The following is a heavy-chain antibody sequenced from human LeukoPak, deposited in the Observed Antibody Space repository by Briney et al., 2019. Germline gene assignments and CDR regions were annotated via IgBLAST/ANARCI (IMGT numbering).Heavy chain of an antibody. CDR1: GFTFDDYA. V-gene: IGHV3-9*01. D-gene: IGHD6-6*01. CDR3: AKALDEYSSSYYFDY. CDR2: ISWNSGSI. Sequence: GGSLRLSCAASGFTFDDYAMHWVRQAPGKGLEWVSGISWNSGSIGYADSVKGRFTISRDNAKNSLYLQMNSLRAEDTALYYCAKALDEYSSSYYFDYWGQGTLVTVSS. J-gene: IGHJ4*02.